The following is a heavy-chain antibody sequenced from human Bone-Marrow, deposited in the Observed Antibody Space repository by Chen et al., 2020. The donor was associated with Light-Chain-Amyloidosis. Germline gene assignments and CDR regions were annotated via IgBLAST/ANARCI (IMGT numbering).Heavy chain of an antibody. CDR2: ISYDANRD. D-gene: IGHD1-26*01. V-gene: IGHV3-30*18. J-gene: IGHJ4*02. Sequence: VQLVESGGGLVQPGGSLRLSCAASGFTFDNYEMNWVRQVPGGGLEWVALISYDANRDFYADSVKGRFTVSRDNSKNTLYLQMNSLRIEDTAVYYCAKARLYSGSYWGIVDYWGQGTLVTVSS. CDR3: AKARLYSGSYWGIVDY. CDR1: GFTFDNYE.